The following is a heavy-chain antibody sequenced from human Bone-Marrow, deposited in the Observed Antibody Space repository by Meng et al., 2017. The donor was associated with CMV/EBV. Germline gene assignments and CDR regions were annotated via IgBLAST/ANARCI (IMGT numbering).Heavy chain of an antibody. V-gene: IGHV3-66*02. Sequence: GESLKISCTSSGLTFSSDYMSWVRQAPGKGLEWVSIIYSNDDTKYADSVRGRFTISRDNSRNAVYLQMNSLGPQDTAVYYCARAPTITTNYDSWGQGTLVNVAS. J-gene: IGHJ5*01. D-gene: IGHD4-17*01. CDR3: ARAPTITTNYDS. CDR1: GLTFSSDY. CDR2: IYSNDDT.